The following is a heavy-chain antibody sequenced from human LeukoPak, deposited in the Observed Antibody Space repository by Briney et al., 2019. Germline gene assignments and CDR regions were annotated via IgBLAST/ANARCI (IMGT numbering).Heavy chain of an antibody. D-gene: IGHD3-22*01. V-gene: IGHV3-30*01. J-gene: IGHJ5*02. Sequence: GGSLRLSCAASGFTFSSYAMHWVRQAPGKGLEWVAVISYDGSNKYYADSVKGRFTISRDNSKNTLYLQMNSLRAEDTAVYYCARDPSNYYDSSGYYQTWGQGTLLTVSS. CDR1: GFTFSSYA. CDR3: ARDPSNYYDSSGYYQT. CDR2: ISYDGSNK.